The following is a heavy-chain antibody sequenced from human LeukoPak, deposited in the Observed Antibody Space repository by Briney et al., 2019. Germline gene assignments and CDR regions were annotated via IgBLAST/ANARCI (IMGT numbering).Heavy chain of an antibody. D-gene: IGHD2-2*01. CDR3: ARVRCSSTSGFPDY. V-gene: IGHV3-7*01. CDR2: IKQDGSEK. Sequence: GGSLRLSCAASGFTFSSYWMSWVRQAPGKGLEWVANIKQDGSEKYYVDSVKGRFTISRDNAKNSMYLQMNSLRAEDAAVYYCARVRCSSTSGFPDYWGQGTLVTVSS. CDR1: GFTFSSYW. J-gene: IGHJ4*02.